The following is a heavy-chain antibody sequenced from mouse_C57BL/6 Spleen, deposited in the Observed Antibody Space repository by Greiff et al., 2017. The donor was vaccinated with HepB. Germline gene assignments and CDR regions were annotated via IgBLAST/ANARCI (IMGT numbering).Heavy chain of an antibody. CDR2: IYPGSGST. Sequence: QVQLQQPGAELVKPGASVKMSCKASGYTFTSYWITWVKQRPGQGLEWIGDIYPGSGSTNYNEKFKSKATLTVDTSSSTAYMQLSSLTSEDSAVYYCARSSYYGNCVRYAMDYWGQGTSVTVSS. CDR3: ARSSYYGNCVRYAMDY. J-gene: IGHJ4*01. V-gene: IGHV1-55*01. D-gene: IGHD2-10*01. CDR1: GYTFTSYW.